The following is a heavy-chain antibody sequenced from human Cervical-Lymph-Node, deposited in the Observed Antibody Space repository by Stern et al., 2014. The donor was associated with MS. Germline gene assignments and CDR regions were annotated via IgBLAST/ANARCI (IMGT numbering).Heavy chain of an antibody. Sequence: QVQLVESGPGLVKPSETLSLTCAVSGDSISSYTHYWAWIRQPPGKGLEWIGSVYYSGATYYTPPLKFPFTIPVDTPKNPFSRGLTSVTAADTAVYYCAKHACTGAACPFDLWGQGTLVTVSS. CDR2: VYYSGAT. J-gene: IGHJ4*02. CDR1: GDSISSYTHY. CDR3: AKHACTGAACPFDL. D-gene: IGHD2-8*02. V-gene: IGHV4-39*01.